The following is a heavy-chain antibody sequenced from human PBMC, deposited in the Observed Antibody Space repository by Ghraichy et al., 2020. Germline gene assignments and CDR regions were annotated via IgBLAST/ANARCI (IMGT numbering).Heavy chain of an antibody. Sequence: GGSLRLSCAASGFTFSSYWMHWVRHAPGKGLVWVSHINSDGSSTNYADSVKGRFTISRDNAKNTLYLQMNSLRPEDTAVYYCSRAPRATTSWFDPWGQGTLVTVSS. CDR2: INSDGSST. J-gene: IGHJ5*02. CDR1: GFTFSSYW. CDR3: SRAPRATTSWFDP. V-gene: IGHV3-74*01. D-gene: IGHD1-26*01.